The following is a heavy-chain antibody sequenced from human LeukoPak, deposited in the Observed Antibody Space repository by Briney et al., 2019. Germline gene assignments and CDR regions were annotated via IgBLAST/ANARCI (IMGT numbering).Heavy chain of an antibody. J-gene: IGHJ4*02. CDR3: AREGDMSCFDY. CDR2: ISSSGGTI. Sequence: KAGGSLRLSCAASGFTFSDYYISWLRQAPGKGLEWVSYISSSGGTIYYADSVKGRFTSSRDNANNLLYLQMNSLRAEDTAVYYCAREGDMSCFDYWGQGTLVTVSS. CDR1: GFTFSDYY. V-gene: IGHV3-11*04. D-gene: IGHD3-16*01.